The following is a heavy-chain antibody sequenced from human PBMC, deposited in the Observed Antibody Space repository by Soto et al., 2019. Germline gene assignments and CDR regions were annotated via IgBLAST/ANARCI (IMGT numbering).Heavy chain of an antibody. CDR3: SRHAPPGVSAPFSF. CDR1: GDSISSSLHY. V-gene: IGHV4-39*01. J-gene: IGHJ1*01. D-gene: IGHD2-8*01. CDR2: IHYRGST. Sequence: SETLSLTCTVSGDSISSSLHYWAWIRQSPGKGLEWIGSIHYRGSTYYNPSLTSRVTISLDTSKNQVSLQLTSVTAADTVRYFCSRHAPPGVSAPFSFWGQGTPVTVSS.